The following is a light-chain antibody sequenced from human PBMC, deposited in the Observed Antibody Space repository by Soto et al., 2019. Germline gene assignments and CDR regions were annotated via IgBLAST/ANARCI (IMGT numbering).Light chain of an antibody. V-gene: IGKV3-11*01. J-gene: IGKJ2*01. CDR2: YAS. Sequence: EIVLTQSPATLSLSPGERATLSCRASQSVSSYLAWYQQKPGQAPRLLIYYASNRATGIPARFSGSGSGTDFTLTISSLEPEDVAVYYCQQRSNWPPMYTFGQGTKLEIK. CDR1: QSVSSY. CDR3: QQRSNWPPMYT.